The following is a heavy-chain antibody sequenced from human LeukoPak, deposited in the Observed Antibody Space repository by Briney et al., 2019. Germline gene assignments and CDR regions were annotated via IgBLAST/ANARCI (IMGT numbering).Heavy chain of an antibody. CDR2: ISGSGSST. J-gene: IGHJ4*02. CDR3: ARAMGIAAAGITFDY. V-gene: IGHV3-23*01. Sequence: PGGSLRLSCATSGFTFRTYAMSWVRQAPGKGLEWVSTISGSGSSTFYADSAKGRFTISRDNSKNTLYLQMNSLRAEDTAVYYCARAMGIAAAGITFDYWGQGTLVTVSS. D-gene: IGHD6-13*01. CDR1: GFTFRTYA.